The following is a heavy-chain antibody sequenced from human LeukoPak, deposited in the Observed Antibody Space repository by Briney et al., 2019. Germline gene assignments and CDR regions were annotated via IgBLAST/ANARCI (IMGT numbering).Heavy chain of an antibody. CDR3: ARDSGPGDTAMDY. CDR1: GGSISSYY. V-gene: IGHV4-59*01. D-gene: IGHD5-18*01. CDR2: IYYSGST. Sequence: SETLSLTCTVSGGSISSYYWSWLRQPPGKGLEWIGYIYYSGSTNYNPSLKSRVTISVDTSKNQFSLKLSSVTAADTAVYYCARDSGPGDTAMDYWGQGTLVTVSP. J-gene: IGHJ4*02.